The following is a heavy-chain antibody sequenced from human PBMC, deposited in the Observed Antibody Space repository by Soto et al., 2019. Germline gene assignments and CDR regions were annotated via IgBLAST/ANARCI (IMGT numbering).Heavy chain of an antibody. Sequence: PGESLKISCQGSGYSVTSYWIGWVLQIPRKGLEWMGIIYPGDSDTRYSPSFQGQVTISADKSISTAYLQWSSLKASDTAMYYCASQEMATNKVDAFAIWGQGKMVTVSS. D-gene: IGHD5-12*01. V-gene: IGHV5-51*01. J-gene: IGHJ3*02. CDR3: ASQEMATNKVDAFAI. CDR2: IYPGDSDT. CDR1: GYSVTSYW.